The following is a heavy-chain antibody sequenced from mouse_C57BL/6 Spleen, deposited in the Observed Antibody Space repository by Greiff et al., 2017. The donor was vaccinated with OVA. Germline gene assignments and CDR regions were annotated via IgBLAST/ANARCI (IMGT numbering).Heavy chain of an antibody. CDR3: ARGRPTGGRAMDY. CDR2: IYPRDGST. Sequence: QVQLKQSGPELVKPGASVKLSCKASGYTFTSYDINWVKQRPGQGLEWIGWIYPRDGSTKYNEKFKGKATLTVDTSSSTAYMELHSLTSEDSAVYFCARGRPTGGRAMDYWGQGTSVTVSS. D-gene: IGHD4-1*02. CDR1: GYTFTSYD. J-gene: IGHJ4*01. V-gene: IGHV1-85*01.